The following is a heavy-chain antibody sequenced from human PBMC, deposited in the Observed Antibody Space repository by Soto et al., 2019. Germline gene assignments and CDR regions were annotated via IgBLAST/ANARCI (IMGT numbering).Heavy chain of an antibody. D-gene: IGHD1-1*01. J-gene: IGHJ4*02. CDR3: AKGGHWQEYYFEY. V-gene: IGHV3-23*01. Sequence: PGGSLRLSCTGSGFILSDNVMRWVRQAPGKGLEWVSSLGASGNTYYADSVKGRFTISRDNSKNTVFLQMNSLGVEDTALYYCAKGGHWQEYYFEYWGQGTLVTVSS. CDR2: LGASGNT. CDR1: GFILSDNV.